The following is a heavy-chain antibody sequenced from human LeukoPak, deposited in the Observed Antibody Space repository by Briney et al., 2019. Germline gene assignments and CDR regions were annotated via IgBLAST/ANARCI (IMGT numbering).Heavy chain of an antibody. Sequence: PSETLSLTCTVSGYSISSGYYWGWIRQPPGKGLEWIGSIYHSGSTYYNPSLKSRVTISVDTSKNQFSLKLSSVTAADTAVYYCARDLNFVGSPTADYWGQGTLVTVSS. CDR2: IYHSGST. V-gene: IGHV4-38-2*02. D-gene: IGHD3-16*02. CDR3: ARDLNFVGSPTADY. J-gene: IGHJ4*02. CDR1: GYSISSGYY.